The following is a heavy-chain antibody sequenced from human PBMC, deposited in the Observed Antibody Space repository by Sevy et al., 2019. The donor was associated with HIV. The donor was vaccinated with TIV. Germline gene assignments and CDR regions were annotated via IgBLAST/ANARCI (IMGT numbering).Heavy chain of an antibody. CDR1: GGSISVYY. CDR2: VYHTGST. CDR3: ARAPPVRSGDDSLNWFDP. Sequence: SETLSLTCTVSGGSISVYYWSWIRQPPGKELEYIGYVYHTGSTNYNPSLKSRVTISVYTSNNQFSLKLTSVTAADTAVYYCARAPPVRSGDDSLNWFDPWGQGTLVTVSS. V-gene: IGHV4-59*01. J-gene: IGHJ5*02. D-gene: IGHD5-12*01.